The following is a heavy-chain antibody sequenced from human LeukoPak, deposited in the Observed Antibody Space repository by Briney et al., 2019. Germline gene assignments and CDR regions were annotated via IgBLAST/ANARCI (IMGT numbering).Heavy chain of an antibody. Sequence: GGSLRLSCAASGFTFSSYAMSWVRQTPGKGLQWVSGISDSGGTTHYADSVKGRFTISRESSKNTLYLQMNSLRAEDTAVYYCAKARWDLDAFDIWGQGTMVTVSS. CDR3: AKARWDLDAFDI. J-gene: IGHJ3*02. CDR1: GFTFSSYA. V-gene: IGHV3-23*01. D-gene: IGHD5-24*01. CDR2: ISDSGGTT.